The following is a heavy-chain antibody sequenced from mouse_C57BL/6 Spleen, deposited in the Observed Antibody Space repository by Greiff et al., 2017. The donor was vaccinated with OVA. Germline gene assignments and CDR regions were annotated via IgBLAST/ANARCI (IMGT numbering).Heavy chain of an antibody. CDR3: ARQVRYGSDYFDY. D-gene: IGHD1-1*01. V-gene: IGHV1-53*01. Sequence: VQLQQPGTELVKPGASVKLSCKASGYTFTSYWMHWVKQRPGQGLEWIGNINPSNGGTNYNEKFKSKATLTVEKSSSTAYMQLSSLTSEDSAVYYCARQVRYGSDYFDYWGQGTTLTVSS. J-gene: IGHJ2*01. CDR1: GYTFTSYW. CDR2: INPSNGGT.